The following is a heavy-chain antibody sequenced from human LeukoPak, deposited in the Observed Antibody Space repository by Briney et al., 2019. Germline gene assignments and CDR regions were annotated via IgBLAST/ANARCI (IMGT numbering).Heavy chain of an antibody. CDR1: GFTFDDYG. D-gene: IGHD3-3*01. J-gene: IGHJ3*02. Sequence: GGSLRLSCAASGFTFDDYGMSWVRQAPGKGLEWVSGINWNGGSTGYADSVKGRFTFSRDNAKNSLYVQMNSLRAEDTALYYCARALRFLEWLSPPDAFDIWGQGTMVTVSS. CDR3: ARALRFLEWLSPPDAFDI. CDR2: INWNGGST. V-gene: IGHV3-20*04.